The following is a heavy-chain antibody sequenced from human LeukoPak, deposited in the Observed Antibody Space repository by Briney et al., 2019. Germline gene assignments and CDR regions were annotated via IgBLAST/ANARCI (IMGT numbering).Heavy chain of an antibody. V-gene: IGHV4-34*01. CDR3: ARGRGWYRAFDY. CDR1: GGSFSGYY. D-gene: IGHD6-19*01. J-gene: IGHJ4*02. Sequence: SETLSLTCAVYGGSFSGYYWSWIRQPPGKGLEWIGEINHSGSTNYNPSLKSRVTISVDTSKNQFSLKLSSVTAADTAVYYCARGRGWYRAFDYWGQGTLVTVSS. CDR2: INHSGST.